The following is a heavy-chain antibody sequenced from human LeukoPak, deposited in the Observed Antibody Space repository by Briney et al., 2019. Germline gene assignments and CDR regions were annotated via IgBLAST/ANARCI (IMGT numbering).Heavy chain of an antibody. CDR1: GYTFTSYD. V-gene: IGHV1-8*01. CDR3: ARGVRSGSHAQRYYYYYMDV. Sequence: ASVKVSCKASGYTFTSYDINWVRQAPGQGLEWMGWMNPNSGNTGYAQKFQGRVTMTRNTSISTAYMELSSLRSEDTAVYYCARGVRSGSHAQRYYYYYMDVWGKGTTVTISS. J-gene: IGHJ6*03. D-gene: IGHD1-26*01. CDR2: MNPNSGNT.